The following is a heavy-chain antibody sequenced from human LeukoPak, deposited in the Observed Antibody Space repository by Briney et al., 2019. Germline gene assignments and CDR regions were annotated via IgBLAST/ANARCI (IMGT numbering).Heavy chain of an antibody. CDR1: GGSISSSSYY. J-gene: IGHJ4*02. D-gene: IGHD3-22*01. V-gene: IGHV4-39*01. CDR3: ARHYYDSSGYYGFDY. CDR2: IYYSGST. Sequence: SETLSLTCTVSGGSISSSSYYWGWIRQPPGKGLEWIGSIYYSGSTYYNPSLKSRVTISVDTSKNQFSLKLSSVTAADTAVYYCARHYYDSSGYYGFDYWGRGTLVTVSS.